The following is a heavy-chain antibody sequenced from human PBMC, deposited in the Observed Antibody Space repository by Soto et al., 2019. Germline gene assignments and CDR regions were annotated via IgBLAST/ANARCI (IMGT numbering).Heavy chain of an antibody. CDR3: ARDETSRDYGATLGAPDI. CDR1: GGSISSGGYY. V-gene: IGHV4-31*03. D-gene: IGHD4-17*01. CDR2: IYYSGST. J-gene: IGHJ3*02. Sequence: QVKLQESCPGLVKPSQTLSLTCTVSGGSISSGGYYWSWILQHPGKGLVWIGYIYYSGSTYYNPSLKSRVTISVDTSKNQLSLKLSSVTAADTAVYYCARDETSRDYGATLGAPDIWCQGKRVPVSS.